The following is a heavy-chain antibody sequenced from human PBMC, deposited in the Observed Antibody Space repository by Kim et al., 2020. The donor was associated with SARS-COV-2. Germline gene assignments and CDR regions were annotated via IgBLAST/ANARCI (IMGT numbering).Heavy chain of an antibody. V-gene: IGHV7-4-1*02. CDR1: GYTFTSYA. Sequence: ASVKVSCKASGYTFTSYAMNWVRQAPGQGLEWMGWINTNTGNPTYAQGFTGRFVFSLDTSVSTAYMQISSLKAEDTAVYYCVRGGYDWEFDYWGQGTLVTVSS. J-gene: IGHJ4*02. CDR2: INTNTGNP. D-gene: IGHD5-12*01. CDR3: VRGGYDWEFDY.